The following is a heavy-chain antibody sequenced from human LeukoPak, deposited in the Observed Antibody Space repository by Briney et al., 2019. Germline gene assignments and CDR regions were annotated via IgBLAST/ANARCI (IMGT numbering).Heavy chain of an antibody. CDR2: NYYPGST. Sequence: SQTLSLTCTVSGGSICGGGYYWSWIRQHPGKGLGWNGYNYYPGSTYYNPSLKSGVTISVDTSTNQFSLKLSSVTAADTAVYYCAGRTQLGAFDIWGQGTMVTVSS. D-gene: IGHD1-1*01. J-gene: IGHJ3*02. V-gene: IGHV4-31*03. CDR1: GGSICGGGYY. CDR3: AGRTQLGAFDI.